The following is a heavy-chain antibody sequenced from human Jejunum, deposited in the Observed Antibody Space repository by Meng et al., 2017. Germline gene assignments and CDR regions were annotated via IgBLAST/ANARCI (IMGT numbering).Heavy chain of an antibody. V-gene: IGHV3-23*01. J-gene: IGHJ6*02. CDR3: AKPSTGAMFLNGLDV. D-gene: IGHD3-10*02. CDR1: GFTFSTYG. CDR2: LSGSGANT. Sequence: GESLKISCAASGFTFSTYGMSWVRQTPGKGLEWVSGLSGSGANTHYADSVTGRFIISRDNSKNTLYLQMDSLRVEDTALYYCAKPSTGAMFLNGLDVWGQGTTVTVSS.